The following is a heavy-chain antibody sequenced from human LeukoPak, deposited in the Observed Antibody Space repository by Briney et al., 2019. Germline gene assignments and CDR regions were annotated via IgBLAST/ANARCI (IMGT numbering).Heavy chain of an antibody. CDR1: GGSISSYY. Sequence: SETLSLTCTVSGGSISSYYWSWIRQPAGKGLEWIGRIYTSGSTNYNPSLKSRVTISVDKSKNQFSLKLNSVTAADTAVYYCARYMAYSSSWSYYYHMDVWGKGTTVTVSS. CDR3: ARYMAYSSSWSYYYHMDV. V-gene: IGHV4-4*07. CDR2: IYTSGST. J-gene: IGHJ6*03. D-gene: IGHD6-13*01.